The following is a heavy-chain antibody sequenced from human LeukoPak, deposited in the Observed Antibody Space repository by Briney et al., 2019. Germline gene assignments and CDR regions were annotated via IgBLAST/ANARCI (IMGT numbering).Heavy chain of an antibody. D-gene: IGHD3-9*01. CDR2: ISSSGSTI. CDR3: AKDKSRRWGDILTGYYKNYYFDY. V-gene: IGHV3-48*03. CDR1: GFTFSTYE. Sequence: GGSLRLSCAASGFTFSTYEMTWVRQSPGKGLEWVSYISSSGSTIYYADSVKGRFTISRDNSKNTLYLQMNSLRAEDTAVYYCAKDKSRRWGDILTGYYKNYYFDYWGQGTLVTVSS. J-gene: IGHJ4*02.